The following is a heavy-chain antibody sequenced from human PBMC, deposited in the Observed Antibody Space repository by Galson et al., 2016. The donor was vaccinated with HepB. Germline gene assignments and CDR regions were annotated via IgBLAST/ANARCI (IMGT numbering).Heavy chain of an antibody. V-gene: IGHV1-69*13. D-gene: IGHD1-26*01. J-gene: IGHJ4*02. Sequence: SVKVSCKASGGTFSSYPITWVRQAPGQGLEWMGGIIPIFGPPSYAQRFQGRVTITADESTSTAYMELRSLRSEDTAVYYCARMTGSGSYSYYLDYWGQGTLVTVSS. CDR2: IIPIFGPP. CDR1: GGTFSSYP. CDR3: ARMTGSGSYSYYLDY.